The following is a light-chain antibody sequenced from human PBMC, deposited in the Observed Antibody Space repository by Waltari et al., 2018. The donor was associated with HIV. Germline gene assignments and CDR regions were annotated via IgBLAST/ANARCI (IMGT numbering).Light chain of an antibody. CDR1: SSDVGNYNP. CDR2: EGS. J-gene: IGLJ2*01. Sequence: QSALTQFASVSGSPGQSITISCTGTSSDVGNYNPVSWYQQHPGKAPKLMIYEGSKRPSGVSNRFSGSKSGNTASLTIPGLQAEDEADYYCCSYANSSTVFGGGTKVTVL. CDR3: CSYANSSTV. V-gene: IGLV2-23*01.